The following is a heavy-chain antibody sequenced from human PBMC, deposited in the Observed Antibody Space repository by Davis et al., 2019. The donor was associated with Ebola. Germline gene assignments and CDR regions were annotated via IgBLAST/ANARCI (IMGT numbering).Heavy chain of an antibody. CDR2: ISHSGST. Sequence: SETLSLTCAVSGGSISSGGYSWSWIRQPPGKGLEWIGYISHSGSTYYNPSLKSRVTISVDRSKNQFSLKLSSVTAADTAVYYCARVRSDAFDIWGQGTMVTVSS. V-gene: IGHV4-30-2*01. CDR3: ARVRSDAFDI. J-gene: IGHJ3*02. CDR1: GGSISSGGYS.